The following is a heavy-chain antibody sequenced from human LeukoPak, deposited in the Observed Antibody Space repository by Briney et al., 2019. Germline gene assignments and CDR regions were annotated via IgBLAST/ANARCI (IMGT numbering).Heavy chain of an antibody. V-gene: IGHV3-30-3*01. D-gene: IGHD6-19*01. J-gene: IGHJ4*02. CDR1: GFTFSSYA. Sequence: PGGSLRLSCAASGFTFSSYAMHWVRLAPGKGLEWVAVISYDGSNKYYADSVRGRFTISRDNSKNTLYLQMNSLRAEDTAVYYCARDLGSSGWLIPPYYFDYWGQGTLVTVSS. CDR3: ARDLGSSGWLIPPYYFDY. CDR2: ISYDGSNK.